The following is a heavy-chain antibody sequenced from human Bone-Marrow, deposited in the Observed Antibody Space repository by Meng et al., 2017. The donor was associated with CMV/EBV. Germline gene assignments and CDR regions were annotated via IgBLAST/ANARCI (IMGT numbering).Heavy chain of an antibody. J-gene: IGHJ4*02. CDR1: GFIFSNYW. V-gene: IGHV3-7*01. Sequence: GGSLRLSCVPSGFIFSNYWMTWVRQAPGKGLEWVANIKLDGSETHYVDSVKGRFTISRDNAKNSLYLQMDSLRAEDTAVYYCARGKSVNGNAAGSWGQGTLVTVSS. CDR2: IKLDGSET. D-gene: IGHD3-10*01. CDR3: ARGKSVNGNAAGS.